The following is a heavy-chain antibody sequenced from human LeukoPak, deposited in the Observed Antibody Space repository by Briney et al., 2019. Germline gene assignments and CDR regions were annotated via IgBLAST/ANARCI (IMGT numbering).Heavy chain of an antibody. CDR1: GGSISSYY. CDR2: IYYSGST. Sequence: SETLSLTCTVSGGSISSYYWSWIRQPPGKGLEWIGYIYYSGSTNYNPSPKSRVTISVDMSKNQFSLKLSSVTAADTAVYYCARVVGSSGPFDYWGQGTLVTVSS. D-gene: IGHD6-19*01. V-gene: IGHV4-59*01. J-gene: IGHJ4*02. CDR3: ARVVGSSGPFDY.